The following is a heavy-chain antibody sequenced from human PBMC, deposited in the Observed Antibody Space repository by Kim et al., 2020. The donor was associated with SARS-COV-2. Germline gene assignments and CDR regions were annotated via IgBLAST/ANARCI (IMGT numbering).Heavy chain of an antibody. J-gene: IGHJ5*02. V-gene: IGHV3-74*01. CDR1: GFTFSSYW. CDR2: IKSDGSDT. CDR3: ARGSFQQGFDP. D-gene: IGHD6-13*01. Sequence: GGSLRLSCEASGFTFSSYWMNWVRQGPGKGLVWVSRIKSDGSDTHYADSVKGRFTISRDNAKNTLHLQLNSLGVEDTAIYYCARGSFQQGFDPWGQGTLVTIHS.